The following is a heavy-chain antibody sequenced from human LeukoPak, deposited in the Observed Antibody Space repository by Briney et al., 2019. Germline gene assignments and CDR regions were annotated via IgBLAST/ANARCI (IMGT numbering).Heavy chain of an antibody. Sequence: PGGSLRLSCTVSGFTFRSYAMHWVRQAPGKGLEWVAIVSFDGNNKDYADSVKGRFSISRDNSKNTLYLQMNSLRTEDTSIYYCARQRYSGSWDAFDFWGQGTLVTVTS. V-gene: IGHV3-30-3*01. CDR2: VSFDGNNK. CDR3: ARQRYSGSWDAFDF. J-gene: IGHJ3*01. CDR1: GFTFRSYA. D-gene: IGHD6-13*01.